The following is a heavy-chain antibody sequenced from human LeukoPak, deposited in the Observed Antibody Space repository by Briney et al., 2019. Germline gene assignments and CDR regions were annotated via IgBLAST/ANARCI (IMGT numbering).Heavy chain of an antibody. CDR3: ASERPSSSLYDY. D-gene: IGHD6-13*01. CDR1: GFIFGSHL. J-gene: IGHJ4*02. CDR2: IYQDGTEK. Sequence: AGGSLRLSCVASGFIFGSHLMTWVRQAPGKGMEWVANIYQDGTEKYYMDSVRGRFTISRDNAKNLLYLQMNSLRDEDTAVYYCASERPSSSLYDYWGQGTLVTVSS. V-gene: IGHV3-7*01.